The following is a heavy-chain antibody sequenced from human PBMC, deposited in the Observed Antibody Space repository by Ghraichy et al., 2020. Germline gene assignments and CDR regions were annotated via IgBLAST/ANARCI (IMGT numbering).Heavy chain of an antibody. CDR2: IYYSGST. Sequence: SETLSLTCTVSGGSINSNYWSWIRQPPGKGLEWIGWIYYSGSTIYNPSLKSRVTISVDRSKNQFSLKVRSVTAADTAVYYCARDPGVIGYNDMEAFDIWGQGTTVTVSS. J-gene: IGHJ3*02. D-gene: IGHD5-24*01. V-gene: IGHV4-59*01. CDR3: ARDPGVIGYNDMEAFDI. CDR1: GGSINSNY.